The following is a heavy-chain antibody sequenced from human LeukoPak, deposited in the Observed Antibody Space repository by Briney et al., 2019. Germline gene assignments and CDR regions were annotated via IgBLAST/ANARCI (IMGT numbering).Heavy chain of an antibody. D-gene: IGHD3-9*01. CDR3: ARADYDILTGLSDY. CDR2: ISYDGSNK. CDR1: GFTFSSYG. J-gene: IGHJ4*02. V-gene: IGHV3-30-3*01. Sequence: PGGSLRLSCAASGFTFSSYGMHWVRQAPGKGLEWVAVISYDGSNKYYADSVKGRFTISRDNSKNTLYLQMNSLRAEDTAVYYCARADYDILTGLSDYWGQGTLVTVSS.